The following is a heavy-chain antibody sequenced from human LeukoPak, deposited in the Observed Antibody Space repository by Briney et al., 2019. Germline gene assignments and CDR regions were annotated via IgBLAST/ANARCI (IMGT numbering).Heavy chain of an antibody. Sequence: ASVKVSCKASGYTFTSYGISWVRQAPGQGLEWMGWINPNSGATNYAQKFQGRVTMTRDTSNSTAYMELTRLTSDDTAVYYCAREIGRNTNYGAVDVWGKGTTVPVSS. J-gene: IGHJ6*04. CDR3: AREIGRNTNYGAVDV. CDR2: INPNSGAT. CDR1: GYTFTSYG. D-gene: IGHD2-8*01. V-gene: IGHV1-2*02.